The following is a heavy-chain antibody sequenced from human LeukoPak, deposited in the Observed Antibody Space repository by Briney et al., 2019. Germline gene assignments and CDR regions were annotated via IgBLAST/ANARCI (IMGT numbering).Heavy chain of an antibody. CDR2: IYYSGST. J-gene: IGHJ4*02. CDR1: GGSISSGGYS. V-gene: IGHV4-30-4*07. D-gene: IGHD3-10*01. CDR3: ARSATGGAGIDY. Sequence: PSETLSLTCAVSGGSISSGGYSWSWIRQPPGKGLEWIGYIYYSGSTYYNPSLKSRVTISVDTSKNQFSLKLSSVTAADTAVYYCARSATGGAGIDYWGQGTLVTVSS.